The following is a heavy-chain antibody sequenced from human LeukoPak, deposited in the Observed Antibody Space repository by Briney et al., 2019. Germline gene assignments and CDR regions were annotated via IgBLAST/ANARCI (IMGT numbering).Heavy chain of an antibody. D-gene: IGHD2-2*01. CDR1: GFTFSRSW. CDR2: INGDGTKI. Sequence: GGSLRLSCAASGFTFSRSWMTWVRQAPGKGLEWVANINGDGTKIHYADSVKGRFTISRDNAKNSLYLQMNRLRVEDTALYYCAREGYCSSISCPFDYWGQGTLVTVSS. J-gene: IGHJ4*02. V-gene: IGHV3-7*01. CDR3: AREGYCSSISCPFDY.